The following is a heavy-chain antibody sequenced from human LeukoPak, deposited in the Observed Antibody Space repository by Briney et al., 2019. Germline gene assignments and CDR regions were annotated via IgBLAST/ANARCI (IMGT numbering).Heavy chain of an antibody. D-gene: IGHD3-22*01. CDR3: ARYSTYYYDRSTYSYFDD. Sequence: PSETLSLTCTVSGGSIRSSSYYWGWIRQPPGKGLEWIGSIYYSGSTHYNPSLKSRVTISVDTSKNQLSLKLSSVTAADTAMYYCARYSTYYYDRSTYSYFDDWGQGTLVTVSS. CDR2: IYYSGST. J-gene: IGHJ4*02. CDR1: GGSIRSSSYY. V-gene: IGHV4-39*01.